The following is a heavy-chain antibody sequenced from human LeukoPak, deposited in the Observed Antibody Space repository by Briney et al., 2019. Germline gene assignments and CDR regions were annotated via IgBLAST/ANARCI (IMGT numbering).Heavy chain of an antibody. CDR1: GFTFSSYS. Sequence: GGSLRLSCAASGFTFSSYSMNWVRQAPGKGLEWVSSISSSSSYIYYADSVKGRFTISRDNAKNSLYLQMNSLRAEDTAVYYCTTDGGSVTSLYYFDYWGQGTLVTVSS. CDR2: ISSSSSYI. CDR3: TTDGGSVTSLYYFDY. V-gene: IGHV3-21*01. J-gene: IGHJ4*02. D-gene: IGHD4-17*01.